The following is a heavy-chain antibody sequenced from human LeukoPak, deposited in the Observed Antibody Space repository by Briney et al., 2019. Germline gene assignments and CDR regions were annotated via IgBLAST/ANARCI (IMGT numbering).Heavy chain of an antibody. J-gene: IGHJ4*02. CDR2: ISSSGRAI. CDR1: GFTFSSYE. D-gene: IGHD4-23*01. Sequence: SGGSLRLSCAGSGFTFSSYEMNWVLQAPGKGLEWVSYISSSGRAIYYADSVKGRFTVSRDNAKNSLYLQMNSLRAEDTAVYYCARCPRWAHFDYWGQGTLVTVSS. V-gene: IGHV3-48*03. CDR3: ARCPRWAHFDY.